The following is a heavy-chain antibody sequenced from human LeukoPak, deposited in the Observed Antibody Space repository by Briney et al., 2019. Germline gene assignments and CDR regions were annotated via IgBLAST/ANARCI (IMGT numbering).Heavy chain of an antibody. CDR1: GGSVSSGSYY. D-gene: IGHD2-8*02. J-gene: IGHJ4*02. V-gene: IGHV4-31*03. CDR3: ARGSPELVVFDY. Sequence: SETLSLTCTVSGGSVSSGSYYWSWIRQHPGKGLEWIGYIYYSGSTYYNPSLKSRVTISVDTSKNQFSLKLSSVTAADTAVYYCARGSPELVVFDYWGQGTLVTVSS. CDR2: IYYSGST.